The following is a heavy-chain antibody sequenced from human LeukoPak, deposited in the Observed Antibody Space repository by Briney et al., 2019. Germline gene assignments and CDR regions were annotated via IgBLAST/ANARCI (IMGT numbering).Heavy chain of an antibody. D-gene: IGHD2-2*01. V-gene: IGHV3-21*01. Sequence: GGSLRLSCAASGFTFSAFSMNWVRQAPGKGLEWVSSISGSSSYIYYADSVKGRFTISRDNAKNLVYLQMNSLRAEDTAVYYCARAGVVPAATKSGEENNWFDPWGQGTLVTVSS. J-gene: IGHJ5*02. CDR3: ARAGVVPAATKSGEENNWFDP. CDR1: GFTFSAFS. CDR2: ISGSSSYI.